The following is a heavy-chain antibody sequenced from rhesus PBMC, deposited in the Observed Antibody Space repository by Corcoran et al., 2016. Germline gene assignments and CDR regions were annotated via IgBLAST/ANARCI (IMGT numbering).Heavy chain of an antibody. Sequence: QVQLQESGPGLVKPSETLSLTCAVPGGSISDYYYWNWFRHPPGQGLAWIGNIYGNSASTYYNPSLKSRVTISKDSSKNQFFLKLSSVTAADTAVYYCARGGDSGYYTHYYGLDSWGQGVVVTVSS. CDR2: IYGNSAST. V-gene: IGHV4S9*01. D-gene: IGHD3-28*01. CDR3: ARGGDSGYYTHYYGLDS. J-gene: IGHJ6*01. CDR1: GGSISDYYY.